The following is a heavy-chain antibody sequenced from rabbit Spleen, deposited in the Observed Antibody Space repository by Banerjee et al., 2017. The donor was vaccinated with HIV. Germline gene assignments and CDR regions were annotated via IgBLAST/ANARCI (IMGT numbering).Heavy chain of an antibody. CDR3: ARDDGAYDYIDGYFRL. J-gene: IGHJ4*01. Sequence: EQLEESGGGLVKPEGSLTLTCKASGVSLNDKDVMCWVRQAPGKGLEWIACINIVTGKSVYASWAEGRFIMSRTSSTTVTLQMTSLTAADTATYFCARDDGAYDYIDGYFRLWGPGTLVTVS. D-gene: IGHD6-1*01. V-gene: IGHV1S45*01. CDR2: INIVTGKS. CDR1: GVSLNDKDV.